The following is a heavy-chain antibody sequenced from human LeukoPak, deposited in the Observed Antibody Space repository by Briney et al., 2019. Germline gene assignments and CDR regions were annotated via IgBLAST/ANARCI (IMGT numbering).Heavy chain of an antibody. CDR1: GFTFSSYA. V-gene: IGHV3-23*01. D-gene: IGHD1-26*01. Sequence: PGGSLRLSCAASGFTFSSYAMSWVRQAPGKGLEWVSAISSSGGTTYYADSVKGRFTISRDNSKNTLYLQMNSLRAEDTAVYYCAKGDTTWELPHDYWGQGTLVTVSS. CDR3: AKGDTTWELPHDY. CDR2: ISSSGGTT. J-gene: IGHJ4*02.